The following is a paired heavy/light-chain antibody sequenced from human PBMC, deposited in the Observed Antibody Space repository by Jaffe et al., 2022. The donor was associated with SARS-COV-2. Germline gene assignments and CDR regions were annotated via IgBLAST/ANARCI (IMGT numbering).Light chain of an antibody. CDR2: GAS. J-gene: IGKJ2*01. CDR3: QHYGGSPYT. CDR1: QSISSSY. V-gene: IGKV3-20*01. Sequence: EIVLTQSPGTLSLSPGERATLSCRASQSISSSYLGWYQQKAGQAPRILIFGASNRAAGIPDRFSGSGSGTDFTLTISRLEPEDFGVYFCQHYGGSPYTFGPGTKLEIK.
Heavy chain of an antibody. Sequence: QMQVQGPGPGLVKPSETLSLTCSVSGGSISSISYFWVWIRQPPGKGLEWIGNIYDRGSTSYNASLKGRVTISVDTSNSQFSLKLTSLTAADTAVYYCARGLSAAPVLGAFDIWGHGTMVTVSS. J-gene: IGHJ3*02. CDR3: ARGLSAAPVLGAFDI. V-gene: IGHV4-39*01. CDR2: IYDRGST. D-gene: IGHD6-13*01. CDR1: GGSISSISYF.